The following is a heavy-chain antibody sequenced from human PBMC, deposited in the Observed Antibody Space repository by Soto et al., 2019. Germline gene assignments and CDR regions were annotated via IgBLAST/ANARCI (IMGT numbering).Heavy chain of an antibody. V-gene: IGHV3-33*01. J-gene: IGHJ4*02. CDR1: GFTFSSYG. CDR2: IWLDGSKT. D-gene: IGHD5-12*01. CDR3: ARANRGYDRTPCDC. Sequence: QVQLVESGGGVVQPGRSLRLSCAASGFTFSSYGMHWVRQAPGKGLEWVAVIWLDGSKTYYEDSVKGRFTNSRDNSKNTLFLHMNSLRAEDTAVYYCARANRGYDRTPCDCWGQGTLVTVSS.